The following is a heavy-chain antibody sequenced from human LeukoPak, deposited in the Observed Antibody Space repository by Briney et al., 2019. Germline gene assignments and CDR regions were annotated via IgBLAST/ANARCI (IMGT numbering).Heavy chain of an antibody. CDR2: ISYDGSNK. Sequence: GGSLRLSCAASGFTFSSYAMHWVRQAPGKGLEWVAVISYDGSNKYYADSVKGRFTISRDNSKNTLYPQMNSLRAEDTAVYYCARDAGSIVVVLYYFDYWGQGTLVTVSS. V-gene: IGHV3-30-3*01. CDR1: GFTFSSYA. J-gene: IGHJ4*02. D-gene: IGHD2-2*01. CDR3: ARDAGSIVVVLYYFDY.